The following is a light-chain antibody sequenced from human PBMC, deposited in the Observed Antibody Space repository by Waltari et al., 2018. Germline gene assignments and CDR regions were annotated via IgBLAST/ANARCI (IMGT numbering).Light chain of an antibody. J-gene: IGKJ4*01. V-gene: IGKV2D-29*01. CDR2: EVS. CDR3: MQSIQLPLT. CDR1: QSLLHSDGKTY. Sequence: DIVMTQTPLSLSVTPGQPASISCKSSQSLLHSDGKTYLYWYLQKPGQPPQLLIYEVSSRSSGVPDRSGGSGSTTYFILKSSLLAAEYVVDYCYMQSIQLPLTFGGGTKLEIK.